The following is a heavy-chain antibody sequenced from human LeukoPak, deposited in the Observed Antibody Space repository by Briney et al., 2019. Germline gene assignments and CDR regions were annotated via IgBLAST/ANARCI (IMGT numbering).Heavy chain of an antibody. CDR1: GVILSNYA. D-gene: IGHD4-17*01. Sequence: GGSLRLSCTASGVILSNYAMHWVRRPPGRGLEWVAVISFGGTNKYYGDSVEGRFSVSRDNSKNTLYLQMNSLRPDDTAMYYCATDYGDYEPIDYWGQGTLVTVSS. V-gene: IGHV3-30*04. J-gene: IGHJ4*02. CDR3: ATDYGDYEPIDY. CDR2: ISFGGTNK.